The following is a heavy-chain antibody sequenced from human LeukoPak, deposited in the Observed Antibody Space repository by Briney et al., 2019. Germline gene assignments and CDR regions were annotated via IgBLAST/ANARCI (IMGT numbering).Heavy chain of an antibody. CDR2: ISFNGANT. J-gene: IGHJ4*02. CDR1: GFTFSTYA. V-gene: IGHV3-23*01. Sequence: GESLRLSCAASGFTFSTYAMSWVRQAPGKGLEWVSAISFNGANTYYADSVKGRFTISRDNPKNTLYLQMNSLRAEDTAVYFCAKRDSASSQKTFDYWGQGTQVAVSS. CDR3: AKRDSASSQKTFDY. D-gene: IGHD6-13*01.